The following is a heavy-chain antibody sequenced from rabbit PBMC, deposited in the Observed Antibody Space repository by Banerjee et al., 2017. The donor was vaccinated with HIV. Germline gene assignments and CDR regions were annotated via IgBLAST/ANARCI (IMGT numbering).Heavy chain of an antibody. CDR2: IYTGDDTT. D-gene: IGHD4-1*01. V-gene: IGHV1S40*01. CDR3: ARDLAGVIGWNFNL. Sequence: QSLEESGGDLVKPGASLTLTCKASGFDFSSNSICWVRQAPGKGLEWIGCIYTGDDTTYYANWAKGRFTISKTSSTTMTLQMTSLTDADTATYFCARDLAGVIGWNFNLWGQGTLVTVS. J-gene: IGHJ4*01. CDR1: GFDFSSNS.